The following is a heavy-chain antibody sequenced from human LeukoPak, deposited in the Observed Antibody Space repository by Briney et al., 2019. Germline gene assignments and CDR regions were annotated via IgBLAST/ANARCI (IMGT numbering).Heavy chain of an antibody. V-gene: IGHV3-33*01. J-gene: IGHJ4*02. CDR1: GFTFSSYG. Sequence: GGSLRLSCAASGFTFSSYGMHWVRQAPGKGLEWVAVILYDGSNKYYADSVKGRFTISRDNSKNTLYLQMNSLRAEDTAVYYCAGSIAVAGTIDYWGQGTLVTVSS. CDR3: AGSIAVAGTIDY. D-gene: IGHD6-19*01. CDR2: ILYDGSNK.